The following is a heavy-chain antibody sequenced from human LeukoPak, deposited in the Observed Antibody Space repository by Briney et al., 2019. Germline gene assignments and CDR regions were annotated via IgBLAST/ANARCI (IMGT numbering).Heavy chain of an antibody. CDR1: GGSISAYY. J-gene: IGHJ4*02. CDR3: ARFGTASSRFVDQ. CDR2: IHYSGTT. V-gene: IGHV4-59*01. Sequence: SETLSLTCTVSGGSISAYYWSWIRQPPGKGLEWIGYIHYSGTTNYYPSLKSRVTIALDTPKNQFSLKLNSVTAADTAVYYCARFGTASSRFVDQWGQGNLVTVSS. D-gene: IGHD3-16*01.